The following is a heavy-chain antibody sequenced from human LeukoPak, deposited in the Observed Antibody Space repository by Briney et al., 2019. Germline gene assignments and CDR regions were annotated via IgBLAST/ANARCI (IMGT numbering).Heavy chain of an antibody. CDR3: ARDLLGYNYHYMDV. D-gene: IGHD3-16*02. V-gene: IGHV3-23*01. J-gene: IGHJ6*03. CDR2: ISVGGGNT. Sequence: GGSLRLSCAASGFFFSTFGMSWVRQAPGKGLEWVSAISVGGGNTYYADSVKGRFTISRDNAKNSLYLQMNSLRAEDTAVYYCARDLLGYNYHYMDVWGKGTTVTVSS. CDR1: GFFFSTFG.